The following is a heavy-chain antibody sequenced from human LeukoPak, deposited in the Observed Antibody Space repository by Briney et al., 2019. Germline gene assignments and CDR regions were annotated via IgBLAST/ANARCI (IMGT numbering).Heavy chain of an antibody. CDR2: IYYSGST. V-gene: IGHV4-39*01. D-gene: IGHD1-26*01. CDR3: ARIAGRSDVPANYFDY. Sequence: SETLSLTCTVSGGSISSSSYYWGWIRQPPGKGLKWIGSIYYSGSTYYNPSLKSRVTISVDTSKNQFSLKLSSVTAADTAVYYCARIAGRSDVPANYFDYWGQGTLVTVSS. J-gene: IGHJ4*02. CDR1: GGSISSSSYY.